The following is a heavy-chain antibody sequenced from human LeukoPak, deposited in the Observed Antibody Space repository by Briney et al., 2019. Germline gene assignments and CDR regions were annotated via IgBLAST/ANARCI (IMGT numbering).Heavy chain of an antibody. D-gene: IGHD2-2*01. CDR3: ARKGIVVVPAAMSRPAYYYYMDV. CDR1: GGSISSYY. Sequence: SETLSLTCTVSGGSISSYYWNWIRQPPGKGLEWIGYIYYTGSTNYNPSLKSRVTISVDTSKNQFSLKLSSVTAADTAVYYCARKGIVVVPAAMSRPAYYYYMDVWGKGTTVTVSS. V-gene: IGHV4-59*12. CDR2: IYYTGST. J-gene: IGHJ6*03.